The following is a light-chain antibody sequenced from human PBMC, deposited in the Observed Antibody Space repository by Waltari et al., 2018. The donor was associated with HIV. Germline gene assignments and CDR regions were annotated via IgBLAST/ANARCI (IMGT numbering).Light chain of an antibody. CDR1: SGPRSYA. V-gene: IGLV4-69*01. J-gene: IGLJ3*02. Sequence: QLVLPQSPSASASLGASVKFTCTLSSGPRSYAIAWYQQQPEKGPRYLIKLNRDGSHSKGDGLPARFSGSSAGAERSLPISSLQSEDKADYYCQTWGTGVFGGGTKLTVL. CDR3: QTWGTGV. CDR2: LNRDGSH.